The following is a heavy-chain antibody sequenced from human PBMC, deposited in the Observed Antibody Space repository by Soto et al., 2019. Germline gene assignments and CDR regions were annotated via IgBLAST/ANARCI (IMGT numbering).Heavy chain of an antibody. Sequence: GASVKVSCKFSGYTLTELSIHWVRQAPGKGLEWMGGFDPEDGETIYAQKFQGRVTMTEDTSTDTAYMELSSLRSEDTAVYYCATDLYVGATQSGYWGQGTLVTVSS. CDR3: ATDLYVGATQSGY. J-gene: IGHJ4*02. V-gene: IGHV1-24*01. CDR2: FDPEDGET. D-gene: IGHD1-26*01. CDR1: GYTLTELS.